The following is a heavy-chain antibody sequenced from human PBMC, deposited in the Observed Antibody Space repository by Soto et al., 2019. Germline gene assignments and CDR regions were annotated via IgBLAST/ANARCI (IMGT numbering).Heavy chain of an antibody. D-gene: IGHD1-26*01. V-gene: IGHV1-2*02. J-gene: IGHJ5*02. Sequence: QVQLVQSGAEVKKPGASVKVSCKASGYTFTGYYMHWVRQAPGQGLEWMGWINPNSGGTNYAQKFQGRVTMTMDTSISTAFMELSRLRSDDTAVYYCARGGMSGSYNNWFDPWGQGTLVTVSS. CDR3: ARGGMSGSYNNWFDP. CDR1: GYTFTGYY. CDR2: INPNSGGT.